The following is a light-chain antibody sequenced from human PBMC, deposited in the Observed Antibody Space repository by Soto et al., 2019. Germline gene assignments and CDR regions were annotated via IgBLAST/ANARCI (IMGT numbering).Light chain of an antibody. V-gene: IGLV2-14*01. CDR3: SSYTSSSTV. CDR2: DVS. J-gene: IGLJ1*01. CDR1: SSDVGGYNY. Sequence: QYALTQPASVSVSPGQSITIYCTGTSSDVGGYNYVSWYQQHPGKAPKLMIYDVSNRPSGVSNRFSGSKSGNTASLTISGLQAEDEADYYCSSYTSSSTVFGTGTKVTVL.